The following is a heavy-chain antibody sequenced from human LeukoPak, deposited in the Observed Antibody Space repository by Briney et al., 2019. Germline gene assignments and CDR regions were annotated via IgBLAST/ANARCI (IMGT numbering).Heavy chain of an antibody. CDR2: ISYDGSNK. J-gene: IGHJ4*02. Sequence: PGRSLRLSCAASGFTFSSYGMHWVRQAPGKGLEWVAVISYDGSNKYYADSVKGRFTISRDNSKNTLYLQMNSLRAEDTAVYYCARAGYSSSWLTDPFDYWGQGTLVTVSS. CDR1: GFTFSSYG. V-gene: IGHV3-30*03. D-gene: IGHD6-13*01. CDR3: ARAGYSSSWLTDPFDY.